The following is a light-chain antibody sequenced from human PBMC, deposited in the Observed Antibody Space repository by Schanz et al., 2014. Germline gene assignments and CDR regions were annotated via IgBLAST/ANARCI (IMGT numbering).Light chain of an antibody. CDR3: CSYAGKYTWV. CDR1: SSNIGAGHD. J-gene: IGLJ3*02. CDR2: GNS. V-gene: IGLV1-40*01. Sequence: QSVLTQPPSVSGAPGQRVTISCTGSSSNIGAGHDVHWYQQLPGTAPKLLIYGNSNRPSGVPDRFSGSKSGTSASLAITGLQAEDEADYYCCSYAGKYTWVFGGGTELTVL.